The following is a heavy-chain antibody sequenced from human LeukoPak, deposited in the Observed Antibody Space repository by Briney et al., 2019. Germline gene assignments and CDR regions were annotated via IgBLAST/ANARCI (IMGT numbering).Heavy chain of an antibody. V-gene: IGHV4-39*07. D-gene: IGHD6-13*01. CDR1: GGSISSSSYY. Sequence: SETLSLTCTVSGGSISSSSYYWGWIRQPPGKGLEWIGSIYYSGSTYYNPSLKSRVTISVDTSKNQFSLKLRSLTAADTAVYYCARVYTGSSWDYYYYMDVWGKGTTVTVSS. J-gene: IGHJ6*03. CDR2: IYYSGST. CDR3: ARVYTGSSWDYYYYMDV.